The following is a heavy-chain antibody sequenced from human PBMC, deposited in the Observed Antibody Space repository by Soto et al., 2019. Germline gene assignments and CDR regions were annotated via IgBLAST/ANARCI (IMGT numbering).Heavy chain of an antibody. V-gene: IGHV4-34*01. CDR1: GGSFSGYY. D-gene: IGHD2-2*01. Sequence: QVQLQQWGAGLLKPSETLSLTCAVYGGSFSGYYWSWIRQPPGKGLEWIGEINHSGSTNYNPSLKGRVTISVDTSKNQFSLKLSSVTAEDTAVYYCERGTMGQLLKRYYYYGMDVWGQGTTVTVSS. J-gene: IGHJ6*02. CDR2: INHSGST. CDR3: ERGTMGQLLKRYYYYGMDV.